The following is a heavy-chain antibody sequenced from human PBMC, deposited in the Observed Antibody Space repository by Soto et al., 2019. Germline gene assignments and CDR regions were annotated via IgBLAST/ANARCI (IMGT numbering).Heavy chain of an antibody. V-gene: IGHV3-21*01. CDR2: ISSSSSYI. CDR1: GFTFSSYS. Sequence: GGSLRLSCAASGFTFSSYSMNWVRQAPGKGLEWVSSISSSSSYIYYADSVKGRFTISRDNAKNSLYLQMNSLRAEDTAVYYCAVKLLVNWFDPWGQGTLVTVSS. J-gene: IGHJ5*02. CDR3: AVKLLVNWFDP. D-gene: IGHD6-13*01.